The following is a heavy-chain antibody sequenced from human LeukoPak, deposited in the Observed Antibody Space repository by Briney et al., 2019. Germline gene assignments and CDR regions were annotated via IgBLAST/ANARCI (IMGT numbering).Heavy chain of an antibody. V-gene: IGHV4-59*08. CDR2: IYYSGST. CDR1: GGSISSYY. CDR3: ARLIVVNYKYYFDY. J-gene: IGHJ4*02. D-gene: IGHD3-22*01. Sequence: SETLSLTCTVSGGSISSYYWSWIRQPPGKGLEWIGYIYYSGSTNYKPSLKSRVTISVDTSKNQFSLKLSSVTAADTAVYYCARLIVVNYKYYFDYWGQGTLVTVSS.